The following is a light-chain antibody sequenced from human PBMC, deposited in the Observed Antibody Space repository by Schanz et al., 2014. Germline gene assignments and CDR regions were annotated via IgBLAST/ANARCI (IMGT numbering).Light chain of an antibody. J-gene: IGLJ3*02. CDR1: SSNIGSNT. V-gene: IGLV1-44*01. CDR3: VTWDDSLNAFWV. Sequence: QSVLTQPPSASGTSGQRVSISCSGSSSNIGSNTVSWYQQLPGTAPKLLIYNDNQRPSGVPDRFSGSKSGTSASLAISGLQSEDEADYYCVTWDDSLNAFWVFGGGTKLTVL. CDR2: NDN.